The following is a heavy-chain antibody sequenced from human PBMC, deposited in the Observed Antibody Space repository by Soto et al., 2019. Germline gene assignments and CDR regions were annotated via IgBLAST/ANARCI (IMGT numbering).Heavy chain of an antibody. D-gene: IGHD2-15*01. V-gene: IGHV3-23*01. CDR1: GFTFNTYA. CDR2: ITGSGGST. J-gene: IGHJ2*01. CDR3: AKRKGAVASNWSFDV. Sequence: EVQLLESGGGLVQPGGSLRLSCAASGFTFNTYAMSWVRQAPGKGLEWVSGITGSGGSTYYTDSVKGRFTISRDNPKNTPYLQMNSLRADDTAVYYCAKRKGAVASNWSFDVWGRGTLLTVSS.